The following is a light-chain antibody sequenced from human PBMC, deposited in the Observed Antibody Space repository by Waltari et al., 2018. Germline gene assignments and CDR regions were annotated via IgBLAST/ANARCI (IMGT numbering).Light chain of an antibody. J-gene: IGKJ4*01. CDR3: QQRHNWPLT. CDR1: QSVRSY. CDR2: DTS. Sequence: EIDLTQSPATLPLAPRDRATLPCRASQSVRSYLAWYQQKPGQAPRLLIYDTSNRASGIPARFSGSGSGTDFSLSISSLEPEDFAVYYCQQRHNWPLTFGGGTKVEIK. V-gene: IGKV3-11*01.